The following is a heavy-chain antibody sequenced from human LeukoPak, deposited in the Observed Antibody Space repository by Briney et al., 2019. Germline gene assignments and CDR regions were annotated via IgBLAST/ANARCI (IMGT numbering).Heavy chain of an antibody. CDR2: INPNSGGT. Sequence: GASVKVSCKASGYTFTGYYMHWVRQAPGQGLEWMGWINPNSGGTNYAQKLQGRVTMTTDTSTSTAYMELRSLRSDDTAVYYCARDEIVVVPADDYNWFDPWGQGTLVTVSS. D-gene: IGHD2-2*01. CDR3: ARDEIVVVPADDYNWFDP. CDR1: GYTFTGYY. V-gene: IGHV1-2*02. J-gene: IGHJ5*02.